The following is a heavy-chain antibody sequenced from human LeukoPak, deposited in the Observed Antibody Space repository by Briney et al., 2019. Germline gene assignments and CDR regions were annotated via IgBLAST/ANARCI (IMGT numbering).Heavy chain of an antibody. Sequence: SETLSLTCTVSGYSISSGYYWGWIRQPPGEGLEWIGSIYHSGSTYYNPSLKSRVTISVDTSKNQFSLKLSSVTAADTAVYYCAREETTIAVAGTSDYWGQGTLVTVSS. D-gene: IGHD6-19*01. V-gene: IGHV4-38-2*02. CDR2: IYHSGST. CDR3: AREETTIAVAGTSDY. CDR1: GYSISSGYY. J-gene: IGHJ4*02.